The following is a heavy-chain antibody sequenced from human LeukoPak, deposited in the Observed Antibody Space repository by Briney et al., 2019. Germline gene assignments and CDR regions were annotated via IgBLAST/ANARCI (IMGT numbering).Heavy chain of an antibody. CDR1: GFTFSSYW. V-gene: IGHV3-74*01. Sequence: PGGSLRLSCAASGFTFSSYWMHWVRQAPGKGLVWVSRINTDGSSTSYADSVKGRFTISRDNAKNTLYLQMNSLRAEDTAVYYCARDNEGYRYGLGYMDVWGKGTTVTVSS. CDR2: INTDGSST. D-gene: IGHD5-18*01. J-gene: IGHJ6*03. CDR3: ARDNEGYRYGLGYMDV.